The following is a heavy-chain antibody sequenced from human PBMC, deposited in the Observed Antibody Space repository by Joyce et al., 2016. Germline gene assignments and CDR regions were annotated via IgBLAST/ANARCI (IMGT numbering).Heavy chain of an antibody. J-gene: IGHJ4*02. CDR2: ISSAESNK. CDR3: ARDTVGVTGILDS. D-gene: IGHD2-21*02. CDR1: GFTFSLYG. V-gene: IGHV3-30*03. Sequence: VQLGESGGSAVQPGRSLRLYCAASGFTFSLYGIHSVRQAPGKGLEWVALISSAESNKYYKDSVKGGFTISRDNSKNMVYLQMNSQRTEDTAVYYCARDTVGVTGILDSWGQGVLVTVSS.